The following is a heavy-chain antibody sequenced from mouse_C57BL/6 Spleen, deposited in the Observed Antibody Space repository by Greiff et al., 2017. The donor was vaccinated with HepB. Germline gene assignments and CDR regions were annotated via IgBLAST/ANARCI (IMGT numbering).Heavy chain of an antibody. Sequence: VQLQQPGAELVKPGASVKLSCKASGYTFTSYWMQWVKQRPGQGLEWIGEIDPSDSYTNYNQKFKGKATLTVDTSSSTAYMQLSSLTSEDSAVYYCARRGVLRGFAYWGQGTLVTVSA. CDR2: IDPSDSYT. D-gene: IGHD1-1*01. CDR1: GYTFTSYW. V-gene: IGHV1-50*01. CDR3: ARRGVLRGFAY. J-gene: IGHJ3*01.